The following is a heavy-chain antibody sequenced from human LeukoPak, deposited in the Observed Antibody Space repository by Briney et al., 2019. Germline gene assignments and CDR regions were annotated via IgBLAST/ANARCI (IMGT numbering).Heavy chain of an antibody. CDR1: GYNFTPYW. J-gene: IGHJ4*02. CDR2: TFAGYSYT. D-gene: IGHD6-19*01. V-gene: IGHV5-51*01. CDR3: ASGGSAVAGEFDY. Sequence: GESLKISCQSSGYNFTPYWIVWVRQMPGKGLEWMGITFAGYSYTIYSPSFQGQVTMSVDKSINTAYLQWSSLKASDTAMYFCASGGSAVAGEFDYWGQGTLVTVSS.